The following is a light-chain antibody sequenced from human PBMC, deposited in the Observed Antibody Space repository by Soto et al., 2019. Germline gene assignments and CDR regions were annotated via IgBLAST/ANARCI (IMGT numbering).Light chain of an antibody. CDR3: QQHNNWPFT. V-gene: IGKV3-15*01. J-gene: IGKJ3*01. CDR2: GAS. CDR1: QSVSSN. Sequence: EIVLTQSPGTLSLSPGERATLSCRASQSVSSNLAWYQQKPGQAPRFLIYGASTRATGIPARFRGSGSGTEFTLTASSLQPEDFAVYYCQQHNNWPFTFGQGNKVDIK.